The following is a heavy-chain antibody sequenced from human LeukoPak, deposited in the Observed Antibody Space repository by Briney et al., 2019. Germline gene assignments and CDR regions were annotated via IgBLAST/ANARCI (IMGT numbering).Heavy chain of an antibody. J-gene: IGHJ4*02. Sequence: PGGSLRLSCAASGFTVSSKYMSWVRQAPGKGLEWVSIMYDSGRTYYADSVRGRFTISRDNSKNTLHLQMNSLRADDTAVYYCARGLTYGFLDYWGQGTQVTVAS. CDR2: MYDSGRT. CDR3: ARGLTYGFLDY. CDR1: GFTVSSKY. V-gene: IGHV3-53*01. D-gene: IGHD3-10*01.